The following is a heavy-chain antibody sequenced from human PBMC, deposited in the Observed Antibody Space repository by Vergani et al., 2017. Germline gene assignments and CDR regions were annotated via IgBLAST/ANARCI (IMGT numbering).Heavy chain of an antibody. CDR1: EGTFSSYA. V-gene: IGHV1-69*01. CDR3: ASASGGIFYYYYYGMDV. Sequence: QVQLVQSGAEVKKPGSSVKVSCKASEGTFSSYAISWVRQAPGQGLEWMGGIIPIFGTANYAQKFQGRVTSTADESTSTAYMELSSLRSEDTAVYYCASASGGIFYYYYYGMDVWGQGTTVTVSS. J-gene: IGHJ6*02. CDR2: IIPIFGTA.